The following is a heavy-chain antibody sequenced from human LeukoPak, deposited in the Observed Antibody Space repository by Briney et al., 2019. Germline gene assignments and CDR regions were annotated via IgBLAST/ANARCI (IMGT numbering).Heavy chain of an antibody. V-gene: IGHV1-18*01. CDR1: GYTVTSYG. Sequence: ASVKVSCKASGYTVTSYGINWVRQSPGQRLEWMGWIGAYNVVTKYAQKFQGRVTMTTDTSTSTAYMELRSLRSDDTAVYYCARDPGDIVVVVAAHDYWGQGTLVTVSS. D-gene: IGHD2-15*01. CDR2: IGAYNVVT. J-gene: IGHJ4*02. CDR3: ARDPGDIVVVVAAHDY.